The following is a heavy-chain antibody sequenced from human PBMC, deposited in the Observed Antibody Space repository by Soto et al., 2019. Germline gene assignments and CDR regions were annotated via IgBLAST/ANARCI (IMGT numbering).Heavy chain of an antibody. CDR1: GFPFGDHA. CDR3: AKDLYVQPPSGWFDP. D-gene: IGHD1-26*01. Sequence: VGSLRLSCAASGFPFGDHAMHWVRQAPGKGLEWVSAITGRGDTTYYADSVKGRFTVSRDNSKNTLFLQMMSLRAEDTAVYYCAKDLYVQPPSGWFDPWGQGTVVTVSS. J-gene: IGHJ5*02. V-gene: IGHV3-23*01. CDR2: ITGRGDTT.